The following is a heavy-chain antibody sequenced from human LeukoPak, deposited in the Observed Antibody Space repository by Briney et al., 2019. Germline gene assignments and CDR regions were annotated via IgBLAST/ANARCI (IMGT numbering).Heavy chain of an antibody. CDR1: GYTFTSYD. CDR2: MNPNSGNT. J-gene: IGHJ5*02. Sequence: ASVKVSRKASGYTFTSYDINWVRQATGQGLEWMGWMNPNSGNTGYAQKFQGRVTMTRNTSISTAYMELSSLRSEDTAVYYCAREQARYNWFDPWGQGTLVTVSS. CDR3: AREQARYNWFDP. V-gene: IGHV1-8*01.